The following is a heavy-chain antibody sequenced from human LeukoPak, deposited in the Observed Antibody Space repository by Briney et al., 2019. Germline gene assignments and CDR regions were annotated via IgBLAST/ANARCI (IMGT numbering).Heavy chain of an antibody. J-gene: IGHJ6*02. CDR2: ISSSSSYI. CDR3: ARDRGNWSGSGGMDV. Sequence: GGSLRLSCAASGFTFSSYSMNWVRQAPGKGLEWVSSISSSSSYIYYADSVKGRFTISRDNSKNTLYLQMNSLRAKDTAVYYCARDRGNWSGSGGMDVWGQGTRSPSP. D-gene: IGHD3-3*01. V-gene: IGHV3-21*01. CDR1: GFTFSSYS.